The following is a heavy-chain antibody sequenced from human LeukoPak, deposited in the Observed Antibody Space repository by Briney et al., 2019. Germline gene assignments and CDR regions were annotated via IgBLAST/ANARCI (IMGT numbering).Heavy chain of an antibody. Sequence: ASVKVSCKASGYTFSNFGISWVRQAPGQGLEWMGWISGNSDNPNYGQKFQGRFTVTTDSSTSTAYMELRDLRSDDTAVYYCARDGTSTDDYWGQGTLVTVSS. D-gene: IGHD2-2*01. CDR1: GYTFSNFG. J-gene: IGHJ4*02. V-gene: IGHV1-18*01. CDR2: ISGNSDNP. CDR3: ARDGTSTDDY.